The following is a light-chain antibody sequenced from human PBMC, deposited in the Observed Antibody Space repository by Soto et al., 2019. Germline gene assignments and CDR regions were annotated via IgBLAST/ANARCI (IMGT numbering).Light chain of an antibody. CDR1: QGISSY. CDR2: AAS. J-gene: IGKJ4*01. V-gene: IGKV1-8*01. Sequence: AIQLTHSPSSLSASVGDRVTITGRASQGISSYLAWYQQKPGKAPKLLIYAASTLQSGVPSRFSGSGSGTDFTLTISCLQSEDFATYYCQQYYSYPLTFGGGTKVDIK. CDR3: QQYYSYPLT.